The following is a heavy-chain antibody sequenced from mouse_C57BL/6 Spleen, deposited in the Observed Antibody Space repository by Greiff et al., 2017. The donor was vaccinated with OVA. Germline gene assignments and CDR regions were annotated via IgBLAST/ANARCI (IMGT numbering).Heavy chain of an antibody. Sequence: DVMLVESGGGLVKPGGSLKLSCAASGFTFSSYAMSWVRQTPEKRLEWVATISDGGSYTYYPDNVKGRFTISRDNAKNNLYLQMSHLKSEDTAMYYCARGDYSNFYFDYWGQGTTLTVSS. CDR3: ARGDYSNFYFDY. V-gene: IGHV5-4*03. J-gene: IGHJ2*01. CDR2: ISDGGSYT. D-gene: IGHD2-5*01. CDR1: GFTFSSYA.